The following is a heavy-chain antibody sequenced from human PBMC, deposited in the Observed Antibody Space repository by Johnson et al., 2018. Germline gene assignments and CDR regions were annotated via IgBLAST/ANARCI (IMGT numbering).Heavy chain of an antibody. J-gene: IGHJ3*02. CDR1: GFTFSTFG. D-gene: IGHD3-9*01. CDR2: ISYDGNNK. CDR3: TKDLKLKTYYDILTGYTDAFDI. Sequence: QVQLQQSGGGVVQPGRSLRLSCAASGFTFSTFGMHWVRQAPGKGLAWVAVISYDGNNKYYGDSVKGRFTISRDNSKNPLYLQMNSLRTDDPAVYYCTKDLKLKTYYDILTGYTDAFDIWGQGTTVTVSS. V-gene: IGHV3-30*18.